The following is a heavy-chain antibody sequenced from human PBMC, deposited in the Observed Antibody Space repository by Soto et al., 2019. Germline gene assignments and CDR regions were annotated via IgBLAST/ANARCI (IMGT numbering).Heavy chain of an antibody. Sequence: ASVKVSCKASGYTFTSYYMHWVRQATGQGLEWMGWMNPNSGNTGYAQKFQGRVTMTRNTSISTPYMELSSLRSEDTAVYYCARIGTYYDILTGQRVYYFGMDVWGQGTTVTVSS. CDR2: MNPNSGNT. V-gene: IGHV1-8*02. J-gene: IGHJ6*02. CDR3: ARIGTYYDILTGQRVYYFGMDV. D-gene: IGHD3-9*01. CDR1: GYTFTSYY.